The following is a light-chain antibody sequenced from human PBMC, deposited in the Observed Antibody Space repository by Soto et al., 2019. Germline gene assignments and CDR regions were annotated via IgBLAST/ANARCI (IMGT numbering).Light chain of an antibody. CDR1: QSISGW. CDR2: DAS. J-gene: IGKJ1*01. Sequence: DIQMTQSPSTLSASVGDRVTISCRASQSISGWLAWYQQKPGKAPKLLISDASSLQSGVPSRFSGSGSGTDFTLTISCLQSEDFATYYCQQYYSYPRTFGQGTKVDI. CDR3: QQYYSYPRT. V-gene: IGKV1-5*01.